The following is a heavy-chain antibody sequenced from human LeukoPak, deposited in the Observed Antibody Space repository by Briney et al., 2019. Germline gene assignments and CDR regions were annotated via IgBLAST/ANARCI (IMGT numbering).Heavy chain of an antibody. CDR3: AREIGGQFDP. CDR1: GGTFSSYA. D-gene: IGHD3-16*01. J-gene: IGHJ5*02. Sequence: EASVKVSCKASGGTFSSYAISWVRPAPGQGLEWMGRIIPILGIANYAQKFQGRVTITADKSTSTAYMELSSLRSGDTAVYYCAREIGGQFDPWGQGTLVTVSS. CDR2: IIPILGIA. V-gene: IGHV1-69*04.